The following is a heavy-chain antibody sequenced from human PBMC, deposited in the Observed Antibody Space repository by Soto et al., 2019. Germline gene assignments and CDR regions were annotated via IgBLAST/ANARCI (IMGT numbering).Heavy chain of an antibody. Sequence: XGSLILSCAASGFTFRSYAMSWVRQAPGKGLEWVSAISGSGGSTYYADSVKGRFTISRDNSKNTLYLQMNSLRAEDTAVYYCAKDSGYCSSTSCYTEYYFDYWGQGTLVTVSS. CDR2: ISGSGGST. J-gene: IGHJ4*02. CDR3: AKDSGYCSSTSCYTEYYFDY. CDR1: GFTFRSYA. D-gene: IGHD2-2*02. V-gene: IGHV3-23*01.